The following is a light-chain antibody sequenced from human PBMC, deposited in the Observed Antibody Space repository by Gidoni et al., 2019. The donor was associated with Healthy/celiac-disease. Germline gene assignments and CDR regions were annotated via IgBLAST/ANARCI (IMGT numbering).Light chain of an antibody. CDR1: QGVSSY. CDR2: DAS. J-gene: IGKJ2*01. V-gene: IGKV3-11*01. CDR3: QQRSNWPPT. Sequence: EIVLTQSPATLSLSPGERATLSCRASQGVSSYLARYQQKPGRAPRLLIYDASNRATGIPARFSGSGSGTDFTLTISSLEPEDFAVYYCQQRSNWPPTFGQGTKVEI.